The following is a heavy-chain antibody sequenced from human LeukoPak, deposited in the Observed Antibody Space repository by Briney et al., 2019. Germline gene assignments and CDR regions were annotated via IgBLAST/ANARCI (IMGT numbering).Heavy chain of an antibody. CDR3: ARDKAHSYGYYFDP. CDR2: IASGTT. CDR1: GDAISTYY. D-gene: IGHD3-10*01. J-gene: IGHJ4*02. Sequence: SEPLSLTCTVSGDAISTYYWNWIRQTPGKGLEWVGHIASGTTDYNPSLTSRAIISVDTSKHQISLRLTSVTAADTAVYYCARDKAHSYGYYFDPWGPGTQVLVSS. V-gene: IGHV4-4*08.